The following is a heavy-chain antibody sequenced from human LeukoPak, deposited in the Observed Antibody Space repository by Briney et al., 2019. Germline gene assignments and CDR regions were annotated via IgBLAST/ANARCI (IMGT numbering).Heavy chain of an antibody. CDR1: GFTFSSYA. CDR3: AKDTDSSGWYMRGYYYFDY. Sequence: GGSLRLSCAASGFTFSSYAMSWVRQAPGKGLEWVSAISGSGGSTYYADSVKGRFTISRDNSKNTLCLQMNSLRAEDTAVYYCAKDTDSSGWYMRGYYYFDYWGQGTLVTVSS. J-gene: IGHJ4*02. D-gene: IGHD6-19*01. V-gene: IGHV3-23*01. CDR2: ISGSGGST.